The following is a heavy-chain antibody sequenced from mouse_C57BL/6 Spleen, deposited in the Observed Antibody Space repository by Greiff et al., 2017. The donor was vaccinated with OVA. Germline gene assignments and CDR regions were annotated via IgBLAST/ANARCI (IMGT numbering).Heavy chain of an antibody. CDR2: IDPSDSET. CDR1: GYTFTSYW. J-gene: IGHJ4*01. Sequence: QVQLQQPGAELVRPGSSVKLSCKASGYTFTSYWMHWVKQRPIQGLEWIGNIDPSDSETHYNQKFKDKATLTVDNSSSTAYMQLSSLTSEDSAVYYCARVGNWGPYAMDYWGQGTSVTVSS. V-gene: IGHV1-52*01. D-gene: IGHD2-1*01. CDR3: ARVGNWGPYAMDY.